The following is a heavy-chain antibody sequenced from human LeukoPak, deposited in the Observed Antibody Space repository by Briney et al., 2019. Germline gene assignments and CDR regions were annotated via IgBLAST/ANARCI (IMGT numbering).Heavy chain of an antibody. CDR3: AKDLGPRGNDAFDI. CDR2: ISWDGGST. V-gene: IGHV3-43*01. CDR1: GFTFDDYT. Sequence: GGSLRLSCAASGFTFDDYTMHWVRQAPGKGLEWVSLISWDGGSTYYADSVKGRFTISRDNGKNSLHLQMNSLRTEDTALYYCAKDLGPRGNDAFDIWGQGTMVTVSS. D-gene: IGHD3-16*01. J-gene: IGHJ3*02.